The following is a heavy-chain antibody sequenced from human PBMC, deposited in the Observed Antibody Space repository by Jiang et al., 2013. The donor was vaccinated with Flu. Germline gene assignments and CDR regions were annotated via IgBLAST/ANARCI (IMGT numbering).Heavy chain of an antibody. D-gene: IGHD6-13*01. Sequence: QLLESGGGVVQPGRSLRLSCAASGFTFSSYAMHWVRQAPGKGLEWVAVISYDGSNKYYADSVKGRFTISRDNSKNTLYLQMNSLRAEDTAVYYCAREGSSSWYKFYYYYVDVWGKGTTVTVSS. V-gene: IGHV3-30-3*01. CDR2: ISYDGSNK. CDR3: AREGSSSWYKFYYYYVDV. CDR1: GFTFSSYA. J-gene: IGHJ6*03.